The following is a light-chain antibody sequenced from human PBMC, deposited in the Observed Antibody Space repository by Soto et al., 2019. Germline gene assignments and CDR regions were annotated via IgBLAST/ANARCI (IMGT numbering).Light chain of an antibody. CDR3: QQYGSSPPYT. CDR1: QSVSNNY. J-gene: IGKJ2*01. CDR2: GSS. V-gene: IGKV3-20*01. Sequence: EVVLTQSPGTLSLSPGERATLSCRASQSVSNNYLAWYQQKPGQSPKLLIFGSSDRATGIPDRFSGSGSGTDFTLTISSLEPGDFAVYYCQQYGSSPPYTFGQWTKLEIK.